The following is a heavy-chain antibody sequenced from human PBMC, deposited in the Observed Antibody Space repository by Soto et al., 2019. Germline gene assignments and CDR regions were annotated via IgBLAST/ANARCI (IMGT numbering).Heavy chain of an antibody. CDR3: ARGTNLRCFD. J-gene: IGHJ4*02. D-gene: IGHD3-9*01. Sequence: SETLSLTCAAYGGSFGAYYWTWIRQPPGKGLEWIGEINHSGSTNYNPSLESRVTISVDTSKNQFSLKLSSVTAADTAVYYCARGTNLRCFDWGQGIRVTVAS. CDR1: GGSFGAYY. V-gene: IGHV4-34*01. CDR2: INHSGST.